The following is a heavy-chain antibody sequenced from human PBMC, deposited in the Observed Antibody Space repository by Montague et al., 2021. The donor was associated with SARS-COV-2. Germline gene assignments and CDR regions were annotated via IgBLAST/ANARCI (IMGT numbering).Heavy chain of an antibody. V-gene: IGHV4-31*03. Sequence: TLSLTCTVSGDSITSGRYYWTWLRHHPGKGLEWIGYIFFSGVTSYNPSLKSRVTIFLDSSKNQFFLSLSSVTAADAAVYYCARGDDDISTGYVFEIWGQGTMVIVSS. CDR3: ARGDDDISTGYVFEI. D-gene: IGHD3-9*01. J-gene: IGHJ3*02. CDR2: IFFSGVT. CDR1: GDSITSGRYY.